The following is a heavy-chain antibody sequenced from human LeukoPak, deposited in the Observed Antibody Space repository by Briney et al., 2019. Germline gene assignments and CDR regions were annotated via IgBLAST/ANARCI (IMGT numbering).Heavy chain of an antibody. CDR2: IYSDSNT. D-gene: IGHD3-10*01. CDR3: AKGGISTIVRGVIGYMDV. CDR1: GFTFSSYS. V-gene: IGHV3-66*01. J-gene: IGHJ6*03. Sequence: TGGSLRLSCAASGFTFSSYSMNWVRQAPGKGLECVSVIYSDSNTYYADSVKGRFTISRDNSKNTLYLQMSSLRAEDTAVYYCAKGGISTIVRGVIGYMDVWGKGTTVTISS.